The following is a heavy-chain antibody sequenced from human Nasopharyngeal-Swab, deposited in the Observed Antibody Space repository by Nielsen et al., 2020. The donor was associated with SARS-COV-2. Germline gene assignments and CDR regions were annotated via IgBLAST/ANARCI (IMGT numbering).Heavy chain of an antibody. Sequence: GESLKISCAASGFTFSSYAMSWVRQAPGKGLEWVSAISGSGGSTYYADSVKGRFTISRDNSKNTLYLQMNSLRAEDTAVYYCARVAGSSWFFDYWGQGTLVTASS. CDR2: ISGSGGST. J-gene: IGHJ4*02. D-gene: IGHD6-13*01. V-gene: IGHV3-23*01. CDR1: GFTFSSYA. CDR3: ARVAGSSWFFDY.